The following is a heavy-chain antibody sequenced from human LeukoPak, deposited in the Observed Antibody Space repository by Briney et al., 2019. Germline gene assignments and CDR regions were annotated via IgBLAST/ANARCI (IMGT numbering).Heavy chain of an antibody. V-gene: IGHV3-7*01. Sequence: GGSLRLSCAVSGFTFSNYWMSWVRQAPGKGLEWVANMKPDGSDKYYVDSVKGRFTISRDNSKNTLYLQMNSLRAEDTAVYYCAKERAPKYGSGAYWGQGTLVTVSS. CDR2: MKPDGSDK. J-gene: IGHJ4*02. CDR3: AKERAPKYGSGAY. D-gene: IGHD3-10*01. CDR1: GFTFSNYW.